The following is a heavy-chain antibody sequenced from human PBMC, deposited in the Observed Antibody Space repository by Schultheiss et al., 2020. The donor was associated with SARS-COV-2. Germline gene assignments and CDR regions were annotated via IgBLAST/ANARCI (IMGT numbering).Heavy chain of an antibody. J-gene: IGHJ2*01. CDR2: INHSGST. D-gene: IGHD4-23*01. Sequence: SETLSLTCTVSGGSISSYYWSWIRQPPGKGLEWIGEINHSGSTNYNPSLKSRVTISVDTSKNQFSLKLSSVTAADTAVYYCASYGGNPPDWYFDLWGRGTLVTVSS. CDR1: GGSISSYY. CDR3: ASYGGNPPDWYFDL. V-gene: IGHV4-34*01.